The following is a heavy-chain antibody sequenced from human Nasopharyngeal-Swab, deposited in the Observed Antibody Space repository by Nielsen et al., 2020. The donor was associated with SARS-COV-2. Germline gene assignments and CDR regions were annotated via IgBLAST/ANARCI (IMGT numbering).Heavy chain of an antibody. V-gene: IGHV3-74*01. Sequence: GGSLRLSCAASGFTFSSYWMHWVRQAPGKGLVWVARIKSDGSSTSYADSVKGRFTISRGNAKNTLYLQMNSLRAEDTAVYYYARAYYFDSWGQGTLVTVSS. J-gene: IGHJ4*02. CDR2: IKSDGSST. CDR3: ARAYYFDS. CDR1: GFTFSSYW.